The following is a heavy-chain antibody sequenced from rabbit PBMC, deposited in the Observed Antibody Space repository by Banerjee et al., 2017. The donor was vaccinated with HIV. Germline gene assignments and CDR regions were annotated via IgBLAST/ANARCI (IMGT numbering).Heavy chain of an antibody. CDR2: IDPVFGST. CDR1: GFDFSNSYW. Sequence: QEQLVESGGGLVKPGASLTLTCTVSGFDFSNSYWICWVRQAPGKGLEWIGYIDPVFGSTYYASWVNGRFTISSHNAQNTLYLQVTSLTAADTATYFCARDYYSGHNGYGAVTRLDIWGQGTLVTVS. D-gene: IGHD4-1*01. CDR3: ARDYYSGHNGYGAVTRLDI. J-gene: IGHJ3*01. V-gene: IGHV1S45*01.